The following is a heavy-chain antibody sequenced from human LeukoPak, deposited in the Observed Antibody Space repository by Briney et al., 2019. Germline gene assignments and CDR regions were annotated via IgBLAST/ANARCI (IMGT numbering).Heavy chain of an antibody. CDR1: GDSFTSYW. J-gene: IGHJ3*02. CDR2: IYPGDSDT. D-gene: IGHD4-17*01. CDR3: ASPSTVTNRTGAFDI. V-gene: IGHV5-51*01. Sequence: GESLKISCKGSGDSFTSYWIGWVRQMPGKGLEWMGIIYPGDSDTRYSPSFQGQVTISADKSISTAYLQWSSLKASDTAMYYCASPSTVTNRTGAFDIWGQGTMVTVSS.